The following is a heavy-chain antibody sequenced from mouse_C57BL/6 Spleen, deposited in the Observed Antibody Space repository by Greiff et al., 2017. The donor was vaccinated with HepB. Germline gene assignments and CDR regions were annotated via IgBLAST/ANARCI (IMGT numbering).Heavy chain of an antibody. CDR3: ARDRGVYYDYDWFAY. Sequence: EVQLVESGGGLVKPGGSLKLSCAASGFTFSSYAMSWVRQTPEKRLEWVATISDGGSYTYYPDNVKGRFTISRDNAKNNLYLQMSHLKSEDTAMYYCARDRGVYYDYDWFAYWGQGTLVTVSA. CDR1: GFTFSSYA. J-gene: IGHJ3*01. CDR2: ISDGGSYT. D-gene: IGHD2-4*01. V-gene: IGHV5-4*01.